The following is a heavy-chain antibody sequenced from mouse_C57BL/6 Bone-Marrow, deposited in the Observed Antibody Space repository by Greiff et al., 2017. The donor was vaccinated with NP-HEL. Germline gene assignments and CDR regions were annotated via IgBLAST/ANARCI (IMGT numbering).Heavy chain of an antibody. J-gene: IGHJ1*03. CDR3: ARNPITTVVAQGYFDV. V-gene: IGHV2-2*01. CDR2: IWSGGST. CDR1: GFSLTSYG. D-gene: IGHD1-1*01. Sequence: VQLQQSGPGLVQPSQSLSITCTVSGFSLTSYGVHWVRQSPGKGLEWLGVIWSGGSTDYNAAFISRLSISKDNSKSQVFFKMNSLQADDTAIYYCARNPITTVVAQGYFDVWGTGTTVTVSS.